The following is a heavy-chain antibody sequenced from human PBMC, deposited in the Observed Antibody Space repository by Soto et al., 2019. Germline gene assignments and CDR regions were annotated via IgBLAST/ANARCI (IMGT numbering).Heavy chain of an antibody. CDR1: GFTFRKFW. J-gene: IGHJ1*01. CDR2: ISSDGTTT. Sequence: EVQLVQSGGGLAQPGKSLRLSYAASGFTFRKFWMHWVRQVPGKGPVWVSYISSDGTTTDYADSVKGRFTISRDNAKDTLYLQMDRLRAEDTAVYYCAIQDCTNDGCLEAAVTVGGALESWGQGTLVTVSS. CDR3: AIQDCTNDGCLEAAVTVGGALES. V-gene: IGHV3-74*01. D-gene: IGHD2-8*01.